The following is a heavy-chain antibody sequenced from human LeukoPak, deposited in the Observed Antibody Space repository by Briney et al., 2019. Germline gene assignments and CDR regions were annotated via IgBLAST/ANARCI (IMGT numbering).Heavy chain of an antibody. Sequence: HEASVKVSCKASGYTFTSHFIFWVRQSPAQRLELMAWINPYTGVTNYAQKFQGRVTVASDTSISTAYLDISRVTSDDTALYYCSRQASCDSISCPQDYWGQGTLVTVSS. CDR3: SRQASCDSISCPQDY. V-gene: IGHV1-2*02. CDR2: INPYTGVT. D-gene: IGHD2-21*01. CDR1: GYTFTSHF. J-gene: IGHJ4*02.